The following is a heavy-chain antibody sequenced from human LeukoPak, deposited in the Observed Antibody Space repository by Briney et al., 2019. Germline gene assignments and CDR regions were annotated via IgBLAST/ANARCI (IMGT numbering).Heavy chain of an antibody. CDR3: ARGGYYDSSGVFDY. D-gene: IGHD3-22*01. Sequence: ASVKVSCKASGYTFTSYYMHWVRQAPGQGLEWMGIINPSGGSTSYAQEFQGRVTITRDTSASTAYMELNSLRSEDMAVYYCARGGYYDSSGVFDYWGQGTLVTVSS. CDR1: GYTFTSYY. V-gene: IGHV1-46*01. J-gene: IGHJ4*02. CDR2: INPSGGST.